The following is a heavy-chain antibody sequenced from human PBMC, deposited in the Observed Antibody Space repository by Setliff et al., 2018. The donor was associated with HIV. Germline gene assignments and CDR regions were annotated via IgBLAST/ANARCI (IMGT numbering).Heavy chain of an antibody. Sequence: ASETLSLTCTISGGSISSYYWSWIRQPPGKGLEWIGYIYYSGSSYYNPSLKSRVTISVDTSKNQFSLKLSSVTAADTAVYYCARHRDPPGTSWIYYYYYMDLWGEGTTVTVSS. CDR2: IYYSGSS. J-gene: IGHJ6*03. CDR3: ARHRDPPGTSWIYYYYYMDL. V-gene: IGHV4-59*08. D-gene: IGHD6-13*01. CDR1: GGSISSYY.